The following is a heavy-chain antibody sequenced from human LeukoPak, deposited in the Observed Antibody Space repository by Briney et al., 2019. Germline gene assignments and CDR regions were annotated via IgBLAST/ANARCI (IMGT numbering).Heavy chain of an antibody. Sequence: PSETLSLTCTVSGGSISSYYWSWIRQPPGKGLEWIGYIYYSGSTNYNPSLKSRVTMSVDTSKNQFSLKLSSVTAADTAVYYCARDRITMVRGANYFDYWGQGTLVTVSS. CDR1: GGSISSYY. V-gene: IGHV4-59*12. D-gene: IGHD3-10*01. CDR3: ARDRITMVRGANYFDY. J-gene: IGHJ4*02. CDR2: IYYSGST.